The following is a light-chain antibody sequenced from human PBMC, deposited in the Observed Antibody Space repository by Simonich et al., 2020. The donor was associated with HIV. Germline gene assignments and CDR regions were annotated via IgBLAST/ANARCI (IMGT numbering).Light chain of an antibody. V-gene: IGLV1-44*01. CDR3: AAWDDSLNGVV. CDR1: SSNIGAGYD. CDR2: SNN. Sequence: QSVLTQPPSVSGAPGQRVTISYPGTSSNIGAGYDVHWYQQRPGTAPKRLIYSNNQRPSGVPDRFSGSKSGTSASLAISGLQSEDEADYYCAAWDDSLNGVVFGGGTKLSVL. J-gene: IGLJ2*01.